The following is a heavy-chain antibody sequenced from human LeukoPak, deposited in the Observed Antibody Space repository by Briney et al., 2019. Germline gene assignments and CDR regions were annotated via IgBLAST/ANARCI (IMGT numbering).Heavy chain of an antibody. CDR1: GYSFTTYW. D-gene: IGHD3-10*01. Sequence: GESLKISCKVSGYSFTTYWIGWVRQMPGKGLEWMGIIYPGDSDTRYSPSFQGQVTISADKSISTAYLQWSSLKASDTAMYYCARRGKGSYYNGNFDYWGQGTLVTVSS. CDR2: IYPGDSDT. CDR3: ARRGKGSYYNGNFDY. V-gene: IGHV5-51*01. J-gene: IGHJ4*02.